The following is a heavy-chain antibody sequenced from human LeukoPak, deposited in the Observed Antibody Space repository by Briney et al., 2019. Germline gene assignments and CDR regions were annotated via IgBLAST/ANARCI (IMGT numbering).Heavy chain of an antibody. CDR3: ARGAFQGYYYYGMDV. J-gene: IGHJ6*02. CDR2: INPSGGST. Sequence: ASVKVSCKASGYTFTNYYMQWVRQAPGQGLEWMGIINPSGGSTSYAQKFQGRVIMTGDTSTSTHYMELSSLTSDDTAVYYCARGAFQGYYYYGMDVWGQGTTVTVSS. V-gene: IGHV1-46*01. CDR1: GYTFTNYY.